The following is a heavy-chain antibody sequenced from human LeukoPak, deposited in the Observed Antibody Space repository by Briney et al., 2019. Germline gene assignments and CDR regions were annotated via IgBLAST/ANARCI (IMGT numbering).Heavy chain of an antibody. CDR2: IYSSGST. CDR1: GGSISTYY. V-gene: IGHV4-4*07. J-gene: IGHJ6*03. Sequence: SETLSLTCTVSGGSISTYYWSWIRQPAGKGLEWIGRIYSSGSTSYNPSLKSRVTMSADTSKNQFSLKLSSVTAADTAVYYCARVPRSYYYYYYMDVWGKGTTVTVSS. CDR3: ARVPRSYYYYYYMDV.